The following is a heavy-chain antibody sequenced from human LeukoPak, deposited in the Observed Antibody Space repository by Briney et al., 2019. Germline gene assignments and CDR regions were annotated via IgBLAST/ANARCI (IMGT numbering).Heavy chain of an antibody. CDR3: AKERRTVAGTVCDY. D-gene: IGHD6-19*01. CDR1: GFTFSGYA. Sequence: KPGGSLRLSCAASGFTFSGYAMSWVRQAPGKGLEWVSGISGHDGGTYYADSVKGRFSISRDNSKNTLYLQVNSLRAEDTAVYYCAKERRTVAGTVCDYWGQGTLVTVSS. V-gene: IGHV3-23*01. CDR2: ISGHDGGT. J-gene: IGHJ4*02.